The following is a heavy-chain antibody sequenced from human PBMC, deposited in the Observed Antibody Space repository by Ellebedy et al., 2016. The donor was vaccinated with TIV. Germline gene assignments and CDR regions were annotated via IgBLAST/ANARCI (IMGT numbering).Heavy chain of an antibody. CDR2: ISSSSSYI. CDR1: GFTFSSYS. J-gene: IGHJ6*02. D-gene: IGHD6-19*01. V-gene: IGHV3-21*01. Sequence: PGGSLRLSCAASGFTFSSYSMNWVRQAPGKGLEWVSSISSSSSYIYYADSVKGRFTISRDNAKNSLYLQMNSLRVEDTAVYYCARCNSVAGTGYAMDVWGQGTTVTVSS. CDR3: ARCNSVAGTGYAMDV.